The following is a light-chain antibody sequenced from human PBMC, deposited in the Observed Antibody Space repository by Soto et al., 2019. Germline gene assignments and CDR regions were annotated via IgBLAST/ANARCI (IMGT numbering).Light chain of an antibody. CDR3: SSYISSSTVVF. V-gene: IGLV2-14*01. CDR2: EVS. CDR1: SRDVGGYNY. Sequence: QSALTQPASVSGSPGQSITIYCTGTSRDVGGYNYVSWHQQHPGKAPKVIITEVSNRPSGVSNRFSGSKSGHTASLTISGLQAEDEADYYCSSYISSSTVVFFGGGTKLTVL. J-gene: IGLJ2*01.